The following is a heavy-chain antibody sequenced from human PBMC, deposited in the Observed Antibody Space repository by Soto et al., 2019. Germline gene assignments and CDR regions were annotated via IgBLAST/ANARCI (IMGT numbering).Heavy chain of an antibody. J-gene: IGHJ6*03. Sequence: GASVKVSCKASGYTFTSYGISWVRQAPGQGLEWMGWISAYNGNTNYAQKPQGRVTMTTDTSTSTAYMELKSLRSDDTAVYYWSRINHFHFLSCYLGLTRYYYYMDVWGKGTTVTVSS. V-gene: IGHV1-18*01. CDR1: GYTFTSYG. CDR2: ISAYNGNT. D-gene: IGHD3-3*02. CDR3: SRINHFHFLSCYLGLTRYYYYMDV.